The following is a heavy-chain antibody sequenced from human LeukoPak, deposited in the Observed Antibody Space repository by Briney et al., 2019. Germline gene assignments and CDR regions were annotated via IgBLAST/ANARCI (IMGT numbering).Heavy chain of an antibody. V-gene: IGHV1-69*05. CDR1: GGTFSSYA. CDR3: ARAMVRGVKEDY. CDR2: IIPIFGTA. D-gene: IGHD3-10*01. Sequence: WASVKVSCKASGGTFSSYAISWVRQAPGQGLEWMGGIIPIFGTANYAQKFQGRVTIATDESTSTAYMELSSLRSEDTAVYYCARAMVRGVKEDYWGQGTLVTVSS. J-gene: IGHJ4*02.